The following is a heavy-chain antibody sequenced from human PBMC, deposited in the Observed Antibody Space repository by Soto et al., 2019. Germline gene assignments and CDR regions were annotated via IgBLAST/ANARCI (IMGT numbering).Heavy chain of an antibody. J-gene: IGHJ6*02. D-gene: IGHD3-3*01. Sequence: QLVESGGGLVKPGGSLRLSCSASGFTFSDENMSWVRQVPGKGLEWVSGISGGGSYIFYADSVQGRFSISRDNPKNSLFLEMDHPEVEGNAVIYCGRDSDFSHYRCFFPPHVWGQGTTVTVSS. CDR3: GRDSDFSHYRCFFPPHV. CDR2: ISGGGSYI. V-gene: IGHV3-21*06. CDR1: GFTFSDEN.